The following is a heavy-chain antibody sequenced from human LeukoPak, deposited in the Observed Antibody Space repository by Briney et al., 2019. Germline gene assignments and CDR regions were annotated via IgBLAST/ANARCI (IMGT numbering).Heavy chain of an antibody. V-gene: IGHV3-15*01. CDR3: TTDSGSYAPDAFDI. D-gene: IGHD1-26*01. CDR2: IKSKTDGGTT. Sequence: GGSLRLSCAASGFTFSNAWMSWVRQAPGKGLEGVGRIKSKTDGGTTDYAAHVKGRFTISRDDSKNTLYLKMNSLKTEDTAVYYCTTDSGSYAPDAFDIWGQGTMVTVSS. J-gene: IGHJ3*02. CDR1: GFTFSNAW.